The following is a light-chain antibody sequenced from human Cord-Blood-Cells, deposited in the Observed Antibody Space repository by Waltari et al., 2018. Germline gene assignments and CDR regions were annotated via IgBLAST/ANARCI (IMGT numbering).Light chain of an antibody. CDR1: ESSSSE. V-gene: IGKV1-39*01. Sequence: DIEMTQSPSSLSASVVDRVTITCRASESSSSELNWYQQNPGKSSNLLIYASTSLQSAVPSRLSGSGAGADLPLTICCLRPEDVASYDCQQSYSTPRAVGQGAEVEIK. J-gene: IGKJ1*01. CDR2: AST. CDR3: QQSYSTPRA.